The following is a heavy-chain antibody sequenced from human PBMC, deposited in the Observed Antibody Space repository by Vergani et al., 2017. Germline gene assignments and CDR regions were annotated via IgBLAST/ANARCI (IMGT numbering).Heavy chain of an antibody. V-gene: IGHV4-34*02. Sequence: QVQLRQWGAGLVKPSETLSLTCGIYGDSLRGHYWSWIRQSPGKGLEWIGQINHSGSTNYNPSLKSRVTISVDTSKNQFSLKLSSVTAADTAVYYCARVSATVTTNYYYYGMDVWGQGTTVTVSS. D-gene: IGHD4-17*01. J-gene: IGHJ6*02. CDR1: GDSLRGHY. CDR2: INHSGST. CDR3: ARVSATVTTNYYYYGMDV.